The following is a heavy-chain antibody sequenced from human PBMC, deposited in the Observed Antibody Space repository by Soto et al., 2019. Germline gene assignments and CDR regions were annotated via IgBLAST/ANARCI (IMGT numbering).Heavy chain of an antibody. J-gene: IGHJ6*02. D-gene: IGHD3-10*01. CDR2: IDWDDDK. CDR3: ARTHTVRGVISMYHVMYV. CDR1: GVSLSTSGVC. Sequence: SGPTLVNPTHTLTLTCTFCGVSLSTSGVCVSWIRQPPGKALDWLALIDWDDDKYYTASLETRLTISKDTSKNQVVLTVTNMDAVDSSTYYCARTHTVRGVISMYHVMYVSGRGTTVAVCS. V-gene: IGHV2-70*01.